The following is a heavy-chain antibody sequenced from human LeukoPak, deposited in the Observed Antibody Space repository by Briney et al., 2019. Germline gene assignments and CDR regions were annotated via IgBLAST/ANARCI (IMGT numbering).Heavy chain of an antibody. D-gene: IGHD3-22*01. J-gene: IGHJ5*02. CDR3: AREASGYAPFGP. Sequence: GGSLRLSCAASGFTFSSYSMNWVRQAPGKGLEWVSYISSSGSTIYYADSVKGRFTISRDNAKNSLYLQMNSLRAEDTAVYYCAREASGYAPFGPWGQGTLVTVSS. CDR1: GFTFSSYS. V-gene: IGHV3-48*04. CDR2: ISSSGSTI.